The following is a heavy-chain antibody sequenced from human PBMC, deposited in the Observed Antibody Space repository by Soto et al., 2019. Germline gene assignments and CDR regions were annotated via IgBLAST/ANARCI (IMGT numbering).Heavy chain of an antibody. D-gene: IGHD2-15*01. CDR1: GYTFSSYD. Sequence: QVHLVQSGAEVKKPGASVKVSCKASGYTFSSYDISWVRQAPGQGLEWMGWISAANGDTNSAPKFQGRVTMTTDTSTSTAYMELRSLRSDDTALYYCATDYRAACGGSCYYFDYWGQGTLVTVSA. CDR2: ISAANGDT. V-gene: IGHV1-18*01. J-gene: IGHJ4*02. CDR3: ATDYRAACGGSCYYFDY.